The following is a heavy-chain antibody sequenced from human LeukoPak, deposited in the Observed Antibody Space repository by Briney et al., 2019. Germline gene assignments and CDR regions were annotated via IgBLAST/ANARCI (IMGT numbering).Heavy chain of an antibody. Sequence: GGSLRLSCAASGFTFSSYAMHWVRQAPGKGLEWVAVISYDGSNKYYADSVKGRFTISRDNSKNTLHLQMNSLRAEDTAVYYCARETAVAGTISLDYWGQGTLVTVSS. J-gene: IGHJ4*02. CDR2: ISYDGSNK. D-gene: IGHD6-19*01. CDR1: GFTFSSYA. CDR3: ARETAVAGTISLDY. V-gene: IGHV3-30*04.